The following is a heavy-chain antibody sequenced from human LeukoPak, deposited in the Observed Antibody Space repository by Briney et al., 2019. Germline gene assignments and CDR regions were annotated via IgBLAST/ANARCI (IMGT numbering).Heavy chain of an antibody. J-gene: IGHJ4*02. Sequence: SETLSLTCAVSGVSITDNWWSWVRQPPGKGREGIGEILHTGPTNFNPSLKSRVTISMDKSKNQLSLRLNSVTAADTAIYYCVRGGTYYLPYWGQGILVTVSS. CDR2: ILHTGPT. D-gene: IGHD1-26*01. CDR3: VRGGTYYLPY. V-gene: IGHV4-4*02. CDR1: GVSITDNW.